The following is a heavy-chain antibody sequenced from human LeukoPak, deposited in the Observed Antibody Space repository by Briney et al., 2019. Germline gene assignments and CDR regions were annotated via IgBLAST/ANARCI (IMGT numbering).Heavy chain of an antibody. D-gene: IGHD1-26*01. Sequence: PSETLSLTCTVSGGSISSYYWSWIRQSPSRGLEWLGRTYYRSKWYTYYAVSVKSRITINPDTSKNQFSLQLNSVTPEDTAVYYCARTGIVGAVDYWGQGTLVTVSS. CDR1: GGSISSYY. CDR3: ARTGIVGAVDY. V-gene: IGHV6-1*01. CDR2: TYYRSKWYT. J-gene: IGHJ4*02.